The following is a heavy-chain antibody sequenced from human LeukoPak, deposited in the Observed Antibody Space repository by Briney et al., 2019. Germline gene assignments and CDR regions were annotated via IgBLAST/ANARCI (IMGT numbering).Heavy chain of an antibody. CDR3: ARRGYYYGSGSYYKTLPFDY. CDR1: GGSISSYY. J-gene: IGHJ4*02. CDR2: IYYSGST. V-gene: IGHV4-59*12. Sequence: SETLSLTCTVSGGSISSYYWSWIRQPPGKGLEWIGYIYYSGSTNYNPSLKSRVTISVDTSKNQFSLKLSSVTAADTAAYYCARRGYYYGSGSYYKTLPFDYWGQGTLVTVSS. D-gene: IGHD3-10*01.